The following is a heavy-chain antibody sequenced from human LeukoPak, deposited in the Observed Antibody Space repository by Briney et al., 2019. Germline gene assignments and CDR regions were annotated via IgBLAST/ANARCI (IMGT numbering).Heavy chain of an antibody. D-gene: IGHD3-3*02. V-gene: IGHV6-1*01. CDR3: ARFSRDAFDI. Sequence: SQTLSLTCAISGDSVSSNSAAWNWIRQSPSRGLEWLGRTYYRSKWYNEYAVFVKSRMTINPDTSKNQFSLQLNSLTPEDTAVYYCARFSRDAFDIWGQGTMVIVSS. J-gene: IGHJ3*02. CDR1: GDSVSSNSAA. CDR2: TYYRSKWYN.